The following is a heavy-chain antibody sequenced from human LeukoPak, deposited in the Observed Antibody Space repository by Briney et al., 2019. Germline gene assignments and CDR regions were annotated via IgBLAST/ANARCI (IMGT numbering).Heavy chain of an antibody. V-gene: IGHV1-18*01. Sequence: ASVKVSCKASGYTFTSYGISWVRQAPGQGLEGMGWISAYNGNTNYAQKLQGRVTMTTDTSTSTAYMELRSLRSDDTAVYYCARERRIAVAGRSVWNFDYWGQGTLVTVSS. CDR3: ARERRIAVAGRSVWNFDY. D-gene: IGHD6-19*01. J-gene: IGHJ4*02. CDR1: GYTFTSYG. CDR2: ISAYNGNT.